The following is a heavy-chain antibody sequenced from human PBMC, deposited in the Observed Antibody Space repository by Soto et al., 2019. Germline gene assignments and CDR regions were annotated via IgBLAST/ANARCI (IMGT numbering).Heavy chain of an antibody. V-gene: IGHV4-39*01. Sequence: SETLSLTCTVSGGSISSSSYYWGWIRQPPGKGLEWIGSIYYSGSTYYNPSLKSRVTISVDTSKNQFSLKLSSVTAADTAVYYCARSEMYYDILTGYCPNWFDPWGQGILVTVSS. CDR3: ARSEMYYDILTGYCPNWFDP. J-gene: IGHJ5*02. CDR1: GGSISSSSYY. D-gene: IGHD3-9*01. CDR2: IYYSGST.